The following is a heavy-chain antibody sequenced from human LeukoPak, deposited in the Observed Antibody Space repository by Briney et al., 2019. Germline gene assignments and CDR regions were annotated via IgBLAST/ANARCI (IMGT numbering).Heavy chain of an antibody. D-gene: IGHD5-18*01. Sequence: SETLSLTCTVSGYSISSGYYWGWIRRPPGKGLEWIGSIYHSGSTFYNSSLKSRVTVSLDTSKNQISLRLRSVTAADTAVYYCARESVETTMTYYFDYWGQGTLVTVSS. CDR2: IYHSGST. CDR3: ARESVETTMTYYFDY. CDR1: GYSISSGYY. J-gene: IGHJ4*02. V-gene: IGHV4-38-2*02.